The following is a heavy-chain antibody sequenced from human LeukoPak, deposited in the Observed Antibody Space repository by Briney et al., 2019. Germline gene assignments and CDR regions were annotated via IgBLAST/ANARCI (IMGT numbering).Heavy chain of an antibody. CDR2: IYWNDDK. CDR3: PHRRYCSSTSCYRPEAYFDY. D-gene: IGHD2-2*01. Sequence: SGPTLVNPTQTLTLTCTFSGFSLSTSGVGVGWIRQPPGKALEWLALIYWNDDKRYSPSLKSRLTITKDTYKNQVVLTMTNMDPVDTATYYCPHRRYCSSTSCYRPEAYFDYWGQGTLVTVSS. J-gene: IGHJ4*02. CDR1: GFSLSTSGVG. V-gene: IGHV2-5*01.